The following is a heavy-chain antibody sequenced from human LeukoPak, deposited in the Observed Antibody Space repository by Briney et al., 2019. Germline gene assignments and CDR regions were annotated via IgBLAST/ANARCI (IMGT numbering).Heavy chain of an antibody. CDR2: IRSKAYGGTT. D-gene: IGHD3-22*01. CDR1: GFTFGDYA. Sequence: GGSLRLSCTASGFTFGDYAMSWVRQAPGKGLEGVGFIRSKAYGGTTEYAASVKGRFTISRDDSKSIAYLQMNSLKTEDTAVYYCTRDTAHYYDSSGYYAYWGQGTLVTVSS. J-gene: IGHJ4*02. V-gene: IGHV3-49*04. CDR3: TRDTAHYYDSSGYYAY.